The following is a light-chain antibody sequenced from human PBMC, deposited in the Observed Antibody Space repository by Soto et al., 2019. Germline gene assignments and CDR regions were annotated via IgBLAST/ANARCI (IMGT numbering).Light chain of an antibody. CDR2: DTS. V-gene: IGKV3-11*01. CDR1: QSVASY. Sequence: LTQSPAILYLSPGETATLSCTASQSVASYMAWYQQRPGQPPRLLIHDTSHRASGVPARFLGSGSGTDFPLPLPSLEPEDFAFYFCQQRRNWVSFGPGTRV. J-gene: IGKJ3*01. CDR3: QQRRNWVS.